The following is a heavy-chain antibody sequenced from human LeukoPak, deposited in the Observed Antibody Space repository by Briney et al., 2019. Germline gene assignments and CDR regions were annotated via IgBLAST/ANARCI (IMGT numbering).Heavy chain of an antibody. CDR2: IYHSGST. CDR3: AREARYSENYYYYGMDV. V-gene: IGHV4-4*02. J-gene: IGHJ6*02. CDR1: GGSISSSNW. Sequence: SGTLSLTCAVSGGSISSSNWWSWVRQPPGKGLEWIGEIYHSGSTNYNPSLKSRVTISVDKSKNQFSLKLSSVTAADTAVYYCAREARYSENYYYYGMDVWAKGPRSPSP. D-gene: IGHD1-26*01.